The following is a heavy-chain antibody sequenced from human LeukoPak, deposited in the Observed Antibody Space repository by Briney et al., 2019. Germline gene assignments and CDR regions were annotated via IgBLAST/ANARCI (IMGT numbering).Heavy chain of an antibody. CDR2: INHSGGT. D-gene: IGHD2-21*02. Sequence: PSETLSPTCAVHGGSFSGYYWTWIRQPPGKGLEWIGEINHSGGTNYNPSLKSRVTISVDTSKNQFSLKLSSVTAADTAVYYCARGHPLLDYWGQGTLVTVSS. CDR1: GGSFSGYY. J-gene: IGHJ4*02. CDR3: ARGHPLLDY. V-gene: IGHV4-34*01.